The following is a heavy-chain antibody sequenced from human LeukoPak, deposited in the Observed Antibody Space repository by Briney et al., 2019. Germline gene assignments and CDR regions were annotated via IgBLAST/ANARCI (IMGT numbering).Heavy chain of an antibody. CDR3: AARGTTATKYFDD. J-gene: IGHJ4*02. V-gene: IGHV3-23*01. D-gene: IGHD1-1*01. CDR2: ISGSGSST. CDR1: GFTFSSYV. Sequence: GGSLRLSCAASGFTFSSYVMSWVRQAPGKGLEWVSTISGSGSSTYYADSVKGRFTISRDNSKNTLHLQMISLRAEDTAMYYCAARGTTATKYFDDWGQGTLVTVSS.